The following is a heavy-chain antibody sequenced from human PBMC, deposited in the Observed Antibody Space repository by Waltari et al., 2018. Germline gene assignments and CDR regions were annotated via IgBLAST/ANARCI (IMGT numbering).Heavy chain of an antibody. Sequence: QVQLVQSGAEVKKPGSSVKVSCKASGGTFNNYAINWVRQAPGQGLEWMGGTIPVIGTATYTPNFQDRVTFTADDSTGTAYMELRSLRSEDTAMYYCARGCRSGYLYHFDFWGQGTLVTVSS. V-gene: IGHV1-69*12. CDR1: GGTFNNYA. J-gene: IGHJ4*02. CDR2: TIPVIGTA. D-gene: IGHD3-22*01. CDR3: ARGCRSGYLYHFDF.